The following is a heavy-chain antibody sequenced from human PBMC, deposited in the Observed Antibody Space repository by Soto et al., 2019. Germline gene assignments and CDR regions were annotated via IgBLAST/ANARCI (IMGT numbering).Heavy chain of an antibody. V-gene: IGHV4-59*01. J-gene: IGHJ6*03. D-gene: IGHD3-16*01. CDR3: AAAVPAEYVFPYYYRDV. Sequence: QVQLQESGPGLVKPSETLSLTCTVSGASISSYHWSWIRQTPGKGLEWIGYIYYSGSANYNPSIKSRVTFSVDTSKNQVSLKLSSVTAADTGVYYCAAAVPAEYVFPYYYRDVWGKGTTVTVSS. CDR1: GASISSYH. CDR2: IYYSGSA.